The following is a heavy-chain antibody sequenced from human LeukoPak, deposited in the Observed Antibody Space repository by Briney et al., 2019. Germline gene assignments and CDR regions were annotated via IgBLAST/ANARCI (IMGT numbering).Heavy chain of an antibody. J-gene: IGHJ6*03. CDR2: IKSKTDGRTT. D-gene: IGHD6-25*01. Sequence: GGSLRLSCAASGFTFSNAWMSWVRQAPGKGLEWVGRIKSKTDGRTTDYAAPVKVRFTISRDDSKTTLYLQMHSLKTEDTAVYYYSTDPYRGRGYYYYMDVWGKGTTVTVSS. V-gene: IGHV3-15*01. CDR3: STDPYRGRGYYYYMDV. CDR1: GFTFSNAW.